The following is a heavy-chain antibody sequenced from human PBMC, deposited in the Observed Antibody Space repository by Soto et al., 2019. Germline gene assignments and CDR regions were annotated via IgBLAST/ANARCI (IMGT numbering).Heavy chain of an antibody. Sequence: TGGSLILSCASSGFTFRYSWMSWARQAPGKGLEWVARIKSKTDGGTTVYAAPVTGRFTISRDDSKNTLSLQMNSLKTEDTAIYYRTTYDYIRGNYRVRWAYWGLGTMVTVSS. CDR3: TTYDYIRGNYRVRWAY. CDR1: GFTFRYSW. D-gene: IGHD3-16*02. CDR2: IKSKTDGGTT. V-gene: IGHV3-15*01. J-gene: IGHJ4*02.